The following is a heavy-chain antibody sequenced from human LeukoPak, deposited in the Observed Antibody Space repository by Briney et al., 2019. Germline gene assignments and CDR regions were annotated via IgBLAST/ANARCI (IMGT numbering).Heavy chain of an antibody. J-gene: IGHJ4*02. CDR2: INPNSGGT. D-gene: IGHD3-3*01. Sequence: ASVKVPRLASGYTFTGYYMHWVRQAPGQGLEWMGWINPNSGGTNYAQKFQGRVTMTRDTSISTAYMELSRLRSDDTAVYYCARGPPFLEWFMGYFDYWGQGTLVTVSS. CDR3: ARGPPFLEWFMGYFDY. CDR1: GYTFTGYY. V-gene: IGHV1-2*02.